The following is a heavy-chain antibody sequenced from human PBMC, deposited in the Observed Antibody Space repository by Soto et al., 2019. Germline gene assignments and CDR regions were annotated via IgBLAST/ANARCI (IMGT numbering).Heavy chain of an antibody. CDR2: INSDGSST. CDR3: ARAGRWLQLGYFDY. J-gene: IGHJ4*02. D-gene: IGHD5-12*01. V-gene: IGHV3-74*01. CDR1: GFTFSSYW. Sequence: GSLRLSCAASGFTFSSYWMHWVRQAPGKGLVWVSRINSDGSSTSYADSVKGRFTISRDNAKNTLYLQMNSLRAEDTAVYYCARAGRWLQLGYFDYWGQGTLVTVSS.